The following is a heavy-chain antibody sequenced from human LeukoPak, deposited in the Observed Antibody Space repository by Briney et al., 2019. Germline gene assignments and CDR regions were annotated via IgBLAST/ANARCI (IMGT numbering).Heavy chain of an antibody. J-gene: IGHJ3*02. D-gene: IGHD6-13*01. Sequence: GRSLRLSCAASVFTFSSFGLHWVRQAPCKGLEGVAVIWYDGNSKYYADSVEGRFTISRGNSKIPLNVQMNSLRAEDTAVYYCARDISSSLDAFDIWGQGTMVTVSS. V-gene: IGHV3-33*01. CDR2: IWYDGNSK. CDR1: VFTFSSFG. CDR3: ARDISSSLDAFDI.